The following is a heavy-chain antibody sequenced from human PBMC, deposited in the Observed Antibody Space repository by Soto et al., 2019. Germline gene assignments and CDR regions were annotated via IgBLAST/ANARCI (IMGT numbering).Heavy chain of an antibody. CDR3: ARSVFP. CDR2: IYYSGST. Sequence: QVQLQEAGPGLVKPSQTPSLTCNVSGGSISNGCYHWRWIRPHPGKGLEWIGYIYYSGSTYYNPSLKSRVTISVDTSKNQFSLKLSSVTAADTAVYYCARSVFPWGQGTLVTVSS. V-gene: IGHV4-31*03. CDR1: GGSISNGCYH. J-gene: IGHJ5*02.